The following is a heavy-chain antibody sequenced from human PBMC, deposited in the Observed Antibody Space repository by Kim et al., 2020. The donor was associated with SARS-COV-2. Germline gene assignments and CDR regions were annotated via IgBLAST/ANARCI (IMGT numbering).Heavy chain of an antibody. V-gene: IGHV3-43*02. D-gene: IGHD3-9*01. CDR2: IRGNGSRT. J-gene: IGHJ6*02. CDR3: ARWDGDTTGYYYHGLDV. Sequence: GVSLRLSCAASGFTFVNYAMHWVRQVPGKGLEWVSLIRGNGSRTEHEDSVRGRFTISRDNIKNSLYLQMNDLRIEDTALYYCARWDGDTTGYYYHGLDVWGQGTTVAVSS. CDR1: GFTFVNYA.